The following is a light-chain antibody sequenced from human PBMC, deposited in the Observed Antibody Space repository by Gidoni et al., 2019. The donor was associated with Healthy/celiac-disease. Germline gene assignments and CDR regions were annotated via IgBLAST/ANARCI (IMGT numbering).Light chain of an antibody. J-gene: IGKJ1*01. CDR3: QQYGSSPGWT. Sequence: ELVSTQSPGTLTLSPGESATLSCRASQSVSSSYLAWYQQKPGQAPRLLIYGASSKATGIPDRVSGSGSGTDFTLTISRLEPEGFAVYYCQQYGSSPGWTFGQGTKVEIK. V-gene: IGKV3-20*01. CDR1: QSVSSSY. CDR2: GAS.